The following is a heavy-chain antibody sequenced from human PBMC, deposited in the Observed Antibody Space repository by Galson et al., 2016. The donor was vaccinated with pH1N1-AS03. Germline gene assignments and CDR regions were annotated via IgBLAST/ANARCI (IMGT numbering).Heavy chain of an antibody. Sequence: PALVKPTQTLTLTCTFSGFSLSTSGVGVGWIRQPPGKALEWLALIYWDDDKRYSPSLTSRLTITKDTSKNQVVLTMTNMDPVDTATYYCVHRHGYYGSGSYGEVDPWARECWSPSPQ. CDR2: IYWDDDK. D-gene: IGHD3-10*01. J-gene: IGHJ5*02. V-gene: IGHV2-5*02. CDR3: VHRHGYYGSGSYGEVDP. CDR1: GFSLSTSGVG.